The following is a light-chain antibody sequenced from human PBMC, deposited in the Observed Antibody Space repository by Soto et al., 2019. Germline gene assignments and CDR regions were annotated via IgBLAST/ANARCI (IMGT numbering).Light chain of an antibody. CDR2: KVS. CDR1: QSLVYSDGNTY. Sequence: DVVMTQSPLSLPVTLGQPASISCRSSQSLVYSDGNTYLNWFQQRPGQSPRRLIHKVSNRDSGVPDRFSGSGSGTDFTLRITRVEAEDVGLYYCMQATHWPLTFGGGTKVEIK. J-gene: IGKJ4*01. V-gene: IGKV2-30*01. CDR3: MQATHWPLT.